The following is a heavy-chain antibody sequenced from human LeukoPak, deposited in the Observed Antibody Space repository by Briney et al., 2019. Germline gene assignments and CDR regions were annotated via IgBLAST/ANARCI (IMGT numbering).Heavy chain of an antibody. CDR2: ISSSSYI. Sequence: PGGSLRLSCAASGFTFSSYSMDWVRQAPGKGLEWVSSISSSSYIYYADSVKGRFTISRDNAKNSLYLQMNSLRAEDTAVYYCARDYSSSWYGDHYYGMDVWGQGTTVTVSS. V-gene: IGHV3-21*01. D-gene: IGHD6-13*01. CDR1: GFTFSSYS. CDR3: ARDYSSSWYGDHYYGMDV. J-gene: IGHJ6*02.